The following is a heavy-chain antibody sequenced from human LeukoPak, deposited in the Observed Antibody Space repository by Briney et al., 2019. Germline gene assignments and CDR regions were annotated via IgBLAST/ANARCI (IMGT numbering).Heavy chain of an antibody. CDR3: AKGSIAAHDAKTTLDY. Sequence: GGSLRLSCAASVFTVSSYEMNWVRQAPGKGLEWVSYISSSGTIISYADSVRGRFTISRDNSKNTLYVQMNSLRVEDTAVYYCAKGSIAAHDAKTTLDYWGQGTLVTVSS. J-gene: IGHJ4*02. CDR1: VFTVSSYE. CDR2: ISSSGTII. D-gene: IGHD6-13*01. V-gene: IGHV3-48*03.